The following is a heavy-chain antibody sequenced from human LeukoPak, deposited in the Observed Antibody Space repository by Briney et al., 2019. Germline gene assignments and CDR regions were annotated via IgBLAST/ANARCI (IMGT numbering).Heavy chain of an antibody. J-gene: IGHJ4*02. CDR3: ARGRIYDYVWGSYRPPPDY. CDR1: GFTFSSYS. V-gene: IGHV3-21*04. D-gene: IGHD3-16*02. Sequence: GGSLRLSCAASGFTFSSYSMNWVRQAPGKGLEWVSSISSSSSYIYYADSVKGRFTISRDNAKNSLYLQMNSLRSEDTAVYYCARGRIYDYVWGSYRPPPDYWGQGTLVTVSS. CDR2: ISSSSSYI.